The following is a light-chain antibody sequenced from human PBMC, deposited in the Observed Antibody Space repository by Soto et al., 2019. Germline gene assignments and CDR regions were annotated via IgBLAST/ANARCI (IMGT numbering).Light chain of an antibody. CDR3: QQYNNWPPWT. CDR2: AAD. Sequence: EVVMRQSPATLSVSPGETATLSCRASQSVSNKLAWYQQRPGQAPRLLIYAADTRATGIPDRFSGSGSAREFTLTISSLQSEDFAVYYCQQYNNWPPWTFGQGTKVEVK. CDR1: QSVSNK. J-gene: IGKJ1*01. V-gene: IGKV3-15*01.